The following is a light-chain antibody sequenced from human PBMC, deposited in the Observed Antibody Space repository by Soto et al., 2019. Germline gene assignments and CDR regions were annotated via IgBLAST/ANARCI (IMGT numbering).Light chain of an antibody. Sequence: QSALTQPASVSGSPGQSITISCTGTSSDVGAFTSVSWYQQHPGKAPELIIYDIIHRPSGVSDRFSGSKSVNTASLTISGLQPEDEATYHCSSYSRSTTLVVFGGGTKLTVL. J-gene: IGLJ2*01. CDR2: DII. CDR3: SSYSRSTTLVV. CDR1: SSDVGAFTS. V-gene: IGLV2-14*03.